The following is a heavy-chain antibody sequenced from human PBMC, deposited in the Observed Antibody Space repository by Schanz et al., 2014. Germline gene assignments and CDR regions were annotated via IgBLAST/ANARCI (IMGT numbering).Heavy chain of an antibody. D-gene: IGHD2-2*01. CDR3: ARDRSNNFDY. CDR1: GFTFSTYA. Sequence: EVQLVESGGGLVQPGGSLRLSCAASGFTFSTYAMSWVRQAPGKGLEWVSAISGSGGDTYYADSVKGRFTISRDNSKNTLYLQMNSLRVEDTALYYCARDRSNNFDYWGQGTLVTVSS. V-gene: IGHV3-23*04. J-gene: IGHJ4*02. CDR2: ISGSGGDT.